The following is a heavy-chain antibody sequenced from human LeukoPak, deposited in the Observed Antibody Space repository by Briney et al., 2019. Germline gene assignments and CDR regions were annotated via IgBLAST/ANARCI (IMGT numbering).Heavy chain of an antibody. CDR1: GYSISSGYY. V-gene: IGHV4-38-2*02. J-gene: IGHJ6*03. CDR3: ARLRYGSGSHPAYYYYYYMDV. Sequence: PSETLSLTCTVSGYSISSGYYWGWIRQPPGKGLEWIGIIYHSGSTYYNPSLKSRVTISLETSKNQFSLKLSSVTAADTAVYYCARLRYGSGSHPAYYYYYYMDVWGKGTTVTVSS. D-gene: IGHD3-10*01. CDR2: IYHSGST.